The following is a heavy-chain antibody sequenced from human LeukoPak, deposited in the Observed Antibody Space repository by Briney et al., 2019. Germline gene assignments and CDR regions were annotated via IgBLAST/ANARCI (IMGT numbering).Heavy chain of an antibody. CDR2: IYTSGST. CDR1: GGSISSGSYY. J-gene: IGHJ4*02. CDR3: ARMSVVVPAAHHTLDY. D-gene: IGHD2-2*01. V-gene: IGHV4-61*02. Sequence: SQTLSLTCTVSGGSISSGSYYWSWIRQPAGKGLEWIGRIYTSGSTNYNPSLKSRVTISVDTSKNQFSLKLSSVTAADTAVYYCARMSVVVPAAHHTLDYWGQGTLVTVSS.